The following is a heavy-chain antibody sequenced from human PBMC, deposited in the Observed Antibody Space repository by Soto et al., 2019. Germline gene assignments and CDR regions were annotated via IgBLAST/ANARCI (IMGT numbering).Heavy chain of an antibody. CDR2: MNPNSGNT. Sequence: ASVKVSCKASGYTFSSYDINWVRQATGQGLEWMGWMNPNSGNTGYAQKFQGRVTMTRDTSINTAYMELSSLRSEDTAVYYCARRAQMGKRLWLPFDYWAKGTLVTVSS. CDR3: ARRAQMGKRLWLPFDY. V-gene: IGHV1-8*01. CDR1: GYTFSSYD. D-gene: IGHD5-18*01. J-gene: IGHJ4*02.